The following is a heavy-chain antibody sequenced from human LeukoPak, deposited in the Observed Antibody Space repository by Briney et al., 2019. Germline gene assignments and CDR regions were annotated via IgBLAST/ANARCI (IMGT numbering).Heavy chain of an antibody. D-gene: IGHD1-14*01. Sequence: GGALRLSCAASGFTFSNYWMSWVRQAPGKGLEWVANIKQDGSEKYYVDSVKGRFTISRDNAKNSLYLQMNSLRAEDTAVYYCERWQAPITMNGFDYWGQGTLVTVSS. CDR1: GFTFSNYW. CDR2: IKQDGSEK. J-gene: IGHJ4*02. V-gene: IGHV3-7*01. CDR3: ERWQAPITMNGFDY.